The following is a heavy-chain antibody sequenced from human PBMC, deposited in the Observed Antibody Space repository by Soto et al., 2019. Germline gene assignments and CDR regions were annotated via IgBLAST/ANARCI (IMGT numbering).Heavy chain of an antibody. J-gene: IGHJ6*02. V-gene: IGHV3-30-3*01. Sequence: GGSLRLSCAASGFTFSSYAMHWVRQAPGKGLEWVAVISYDGSNKYYADSVKGRFTISRDNSKDTLYLQMNSLRAEDTAVYYCAREFTAWGSGRVSFYYGMDVWGQGTTVTVSS. CDR1: GFTFSSYA. CDR3: AREFTAWGSGRVSFYYGMDV. D-gene: IGHD3-10*01. CDR2: ISYDGSNK.